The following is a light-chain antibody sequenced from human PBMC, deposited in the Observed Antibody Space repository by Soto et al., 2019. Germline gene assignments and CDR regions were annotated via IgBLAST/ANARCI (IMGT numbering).Light chain of an antibody. Sequence: QSALTQPPSSSGAPGQSVTISCTGTSSDVGGYNYVSGYQQHPVKAPKLMIYEVSKRPSGVPDRFSGSKSGNTASLTVSGRQAEDEADYYGSSYAGSNNLDFGTGTKLTVL. CDR1: SSDVGGYNY. V-gene: IGLV2-8*01. CDR3: SSYAGSNNLD. CDR2: EVS. J-gene: IGLJ1*01.